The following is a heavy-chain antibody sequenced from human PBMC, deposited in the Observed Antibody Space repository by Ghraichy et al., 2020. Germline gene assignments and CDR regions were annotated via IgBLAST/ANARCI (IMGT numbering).Heavy chain of an antibody. CDR2: IYTSGST. V-gene: IGHV4-4*09. CDR1: GGSIGSYY. J-gene: IGHJ6*02. Sequence: SETLSLTCTVSGGSIGSYYWSWIRQPPGKGLEWIGYIYTSGSTNYNPSLKSRVTISVDTSKNQFSLKLSSVTAADTAVYYCARHPRISYHYYYYGMDVWGQGTTVTVSS. CDR3: ARHPRISYHYYYYGMDV. D-gene: IGHD2-2*01.